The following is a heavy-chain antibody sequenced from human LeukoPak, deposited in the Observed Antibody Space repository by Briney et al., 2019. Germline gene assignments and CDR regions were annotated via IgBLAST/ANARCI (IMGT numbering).Heavy chain of an antibody. V-gene: IGHV3-66*01. CDR1: GFTVSSNY. D-gene: IGHD3-16*02. J-gene: IGHJ4*02. Sequence: GGSLRLSCAASGFTVSSNYMSWVRQAPGKGLEWVSVIYSGGSTYYADSVKGRFTISRDNSKNTLYLQMNSLRAEDTAVYYCARGRNYDYVWGSYRSICYFDYWGQGTLVTVSS. CDR3: ARGRNYDYVWGSYRSICYFDY. CDR2: IYSGGST.